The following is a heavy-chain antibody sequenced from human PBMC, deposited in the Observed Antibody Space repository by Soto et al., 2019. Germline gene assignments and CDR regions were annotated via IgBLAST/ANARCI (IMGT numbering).Heavy chain of an antibody. CDR3: AKDWRWEQFNYGMNV. D-gene: IGHD3-3*01. CDR2: ISYDGSNK. CDR1: GFSFKNYD. Sequence: QAQLVDSGGGVVQPGRSLRLSCAASGFSFKNYDMHWVRQAPGKGLEWVAAISYDGSNKYYADSVKGRFTISRDNSYNTEYLQMNSLRAEDTAVYFCAKDWRWEQFNYGMNVWGQGTTVTVSS. V-gene: IGHV3-30*18. J-gene: IGHJ6*02.